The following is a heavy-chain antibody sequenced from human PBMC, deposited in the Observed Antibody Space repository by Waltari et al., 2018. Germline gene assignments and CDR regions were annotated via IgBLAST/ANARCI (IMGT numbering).Heavy chain of an antibody. J-gene: IGHJ4*02. CDR2: IYFSGST. Sequence: QVQLQESGPGLVKPSQTLSLTCTVSGGSIISGDHYWSWIRQPPGKGLEWIGYIYFSGSTYYNPSLKSRVTISVDTSKNQFSLKLNSVTAADTAVYYCARRGRTTLSYYFDYWGQGTLVTVSS. CDR1: GGSIISGDHY. V-gene: IGHV4-30-4*08. CDR3: ARRGRTTLSYYFDY. D-gene: IGHD4-4*01.